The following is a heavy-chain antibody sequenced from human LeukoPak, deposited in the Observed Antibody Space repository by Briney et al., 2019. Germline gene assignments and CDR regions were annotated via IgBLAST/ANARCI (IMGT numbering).Heavy chain of an antibody. CDR1: GFTFGSYA. Sequence: PGRSLRLSCAASGFTFGSYAMHWVRQAPGKGLEWVAVISYDGSNKYYADSVKGRFTISRDNSKNTLYLQMNSLRAEDTAVYYCAKDANMVRGVIYYFDYWGQGTLVTVSS. CDR2: ISYDGSNK. V-gene: IGHV3-30*07. CDR3: AKDANMVRGVIYYFDY. J-gene: IGHJ4*02. D-gene: IGHD3-10*01.